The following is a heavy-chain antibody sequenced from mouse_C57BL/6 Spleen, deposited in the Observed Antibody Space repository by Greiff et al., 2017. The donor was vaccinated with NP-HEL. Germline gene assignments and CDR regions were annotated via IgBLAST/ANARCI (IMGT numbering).Heavy chain of an antibody. J-gene: IGHJ1*03. D-gene: IGHD1-1*01. CDR1: GFTFSSYA. V-gene: IGHV5-9-1*02. CDR3: TRGNYGSSSWYFDV. Sequence: EVQLVESGEGLVKPGGSLKLSCAASGFTFSSYAMSWVRQTPEKRLEWVAYISSGGDYIYYADTVKGRFTISRDNARNTLYLQMSSLKSEDTAMYYCTRGNYGSSSWYFDVWGTGTTVTVSS. CDR2: ISSGGDYI.